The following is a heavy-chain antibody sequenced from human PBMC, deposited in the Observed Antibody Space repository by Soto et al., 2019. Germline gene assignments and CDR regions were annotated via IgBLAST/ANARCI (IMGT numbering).Heavy chain of an antibody. D-gene: IGHD2-21*01. CDR3: ARDWASIFDY. V-gene: IGHV3-48*01. CDR1: GVTFSSYS. Sequence: GWSLRLSCAASGVTFSSYSMNGVRQAPGKGLEWVSYISSSSSTIYYGDSVKGRFTISRDNAKNSLYLQMNSLRAEDTAVYYCARDWASIFDYWGQGTLVTVSS. J-gene: IGHJ4*02. CDR2: ISSSSSTI.